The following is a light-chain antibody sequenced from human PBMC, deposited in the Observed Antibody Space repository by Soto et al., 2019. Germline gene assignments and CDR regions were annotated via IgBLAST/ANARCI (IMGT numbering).Light chain of an antibody. CDR1: SSDIGAYNF. CDR3: TSWTTSTTMI. J-gene: IGLJ2*01. CDR2: DVN. V-gene: IGLV2-14*03. Sequence: QSVLTQPASVPGSPGQSVTISCTGTSSDIGAYNFVSWYQQHPGKAPKLMLYDVNIRPSGVSNRFSGSKSGNTASLTISGLQAEDEADYYCTSWTTSTTMIFGGGTKLTVL.